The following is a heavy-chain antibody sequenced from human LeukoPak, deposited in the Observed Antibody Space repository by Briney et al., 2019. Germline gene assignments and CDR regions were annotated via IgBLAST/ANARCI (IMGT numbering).Heavy chain of an antibody. D-gene: IGHD2-2*01. CDR2: IYTSGST. J-gene: IGHJ4*02. V-gene: IGHV4-4*07. CDR1: GGSISSYY. Sequence: SQTLSLTCTVSGGSISSYYWSWIRQPAGKGLEWIGRIYTSGSTNYNPSLKSRVTMSVDTSKNQFSLKLSSVTAADTAVYYCARRGAAITDFDYWGQGTLVTVSS. CDR3: ARRGAAITDFDY.